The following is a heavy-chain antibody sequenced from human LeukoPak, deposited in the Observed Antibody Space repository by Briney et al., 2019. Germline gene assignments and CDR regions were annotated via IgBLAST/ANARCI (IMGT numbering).Heavy chain of an antibody. J-gene: IGHJ4*02. Sequence: QSGGSLRLPCAASGFTFRIYAMSWVRQAPGKRLEWVSAISGSGGSTYYADSVKGRFTISRDNSKNTLYLQMNSLRAEDTAVYYCAKVGGYYYDSSGIDYCGQGNLVTVSS. D-gene: IGHD3-22*01. CDR1: GFTFRIYA. CDR2: ISGSGGST. V-gene: IGHV3-23*01. CDR3: AKVGGYYYDSSGIDY.